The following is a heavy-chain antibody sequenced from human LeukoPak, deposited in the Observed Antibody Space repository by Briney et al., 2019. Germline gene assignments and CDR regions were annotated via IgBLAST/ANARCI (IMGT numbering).Heavy chain of an antibody. CDR3: ARHGPPEMVVVVTPPDY. CDR1: GGSISSSSYY. J-gene: IGHJ4*02. V-gene: IGHV4-39*01. D-gene: IGHD4-23*01. Sequence: SETLSLTCTVSGGSISSSSYYWGWIRQPPGKGLEWIGSIYYSGSTYYNPSLKSRVTISVDTSKNQFSLKLSSVTAADTAVYYCARHGPPEMVVVVTPPDYWGQGTLVTVSS. CDR2: IYYSGST.